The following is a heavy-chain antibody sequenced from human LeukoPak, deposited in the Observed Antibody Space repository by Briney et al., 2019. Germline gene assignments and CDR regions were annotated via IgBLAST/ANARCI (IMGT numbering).Heavy chain of an antibody. Sequence: SETLSLTCTVSGGSISSSSYYWGWIRQPPGKGLEWIGSIYYSGSTYYNPSFKSRVTISVDTSKNQFSLKLSSVTAADTAVYYCARDGRSSSRKGLAPPMDVWGQGTTVTVSS. CDR2: IYYSGST. D-gene: IGHD6-13*01. V-gene: IGHV4-39*07. CDR1: GGSISSSSYY. J-gene: IGHJ6*02. CDR3: ARDGRSSSRKGLAPPMDV.